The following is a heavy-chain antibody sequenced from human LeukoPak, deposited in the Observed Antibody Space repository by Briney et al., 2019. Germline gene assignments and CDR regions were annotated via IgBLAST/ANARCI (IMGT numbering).Heavy chain of an antibody. V-gene: IGHV4-38-2*02. Sequence: PSETLSLTCTVSDYSISSGYYWGWIRQPPGKGLEWIGSIYHSGNTYYNPSLKSRVTISADTSKNQFSLKLSSVTAADTAVYYCARAHTIGGRGRWFDPWGQGTLVTVSS. J-gene: IGHJ5*02. CDR3: ARAHTIGGRGRWFDP. CDR2: IYHSGNT. CDR1: DYSISSGYY. D-gene: IGHD6-6*01.